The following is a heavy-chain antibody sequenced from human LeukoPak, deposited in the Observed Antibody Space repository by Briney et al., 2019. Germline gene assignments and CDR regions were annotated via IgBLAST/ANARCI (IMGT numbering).Heavy chain of an antibody. J-gene: IGHJ1*01. CDR2: MNPNSGNT. CDR3: ARVAYGDPQYFQH. V-gene: IGHV1-8*02. CDR1: GYSFTSYY. Sequence: ASVKVSCKASGYSFTSYYMHWVRQAIGQGLEWMGWMNPNSGNTGYAQKFQGRVTMTRNTSISTAYMELSSLRSEDTAVYYCARVAYGDPQYFQHWGQGTLVTVSS. D-gene: IGHD4-17*01.